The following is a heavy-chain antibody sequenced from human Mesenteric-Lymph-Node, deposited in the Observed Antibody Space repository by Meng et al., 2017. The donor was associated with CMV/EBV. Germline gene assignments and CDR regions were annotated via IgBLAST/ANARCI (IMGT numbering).Heavy chain of an antibody. J-gene: IGHJ4*02. CDR2: ISSSGSTI. CDR3: ARWEGHSSSLDY. Sequence: GGSLRLSCAASGIVFSNYAMHWVRQAPGKGLEWVSYISSSGSTIYYADSVKGRFTISRDNAKNSLYLQMNSLRAEDTAVYYCARWEGHSSSLDYWGQGTLVTVSS. V-gene: IGHV3-48*03. D-gene: IGHD6-6*01. CDR1: GIVFSNYA.